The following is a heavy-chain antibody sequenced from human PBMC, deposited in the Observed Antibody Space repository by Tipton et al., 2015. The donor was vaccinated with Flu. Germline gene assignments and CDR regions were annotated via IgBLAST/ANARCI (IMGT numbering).Heavy chain of an antibody. Sequence: SLRLSCAASGFSFRSFEMNWVRQAPGKGLEWLSYISSNGNTRFHADSVKGRFTISRDNAKNSLYLQMNSLGAGDTAVYYCVREIGGKGSYWGQGTLVTVSS. J-gene: IGHJ4*02. CDR3: VREIGGKGSY. CDR2: ISSNGNTR. V-gene: IGHV3-48*03. CDR1: GFSFRSFE. D-gene: IGHD3-10*01.